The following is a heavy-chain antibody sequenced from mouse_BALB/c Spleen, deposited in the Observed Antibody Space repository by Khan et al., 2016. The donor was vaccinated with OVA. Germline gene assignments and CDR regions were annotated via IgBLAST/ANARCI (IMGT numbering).Heavy chain of an antibody. CDR2: INYSGNT. CDR1: GYSITSEYA. J-gene: IGHJ3*01. V-gene: IGHV3-2*02. Sequence: EGKREEKGPGLVKPSQSLSLTCTVTGYSITSEYAWNWIRQFPGNKLEWMGYINYSGNTRFNPSLKSRTSITRDTSKNQFFLQLNSVTTEDTATYYCARKDYYDYDPFPYWGQGTLVTVSA. D-gene: IGHD2-4*01. CDR3: ARKDYYDYDPFPY.